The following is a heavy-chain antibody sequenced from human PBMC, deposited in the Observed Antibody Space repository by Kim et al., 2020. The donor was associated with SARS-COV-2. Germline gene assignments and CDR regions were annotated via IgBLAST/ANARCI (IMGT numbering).Heavy chain of an antibody. V-gene: IGHV3-15*01. J-gene: IGHJ6*02. Sequence: GGSLRLSCAASGFTFSNAWMSWVRQAPWKGLEWVGRIKSKTDGGTTDYAAPVKGRFTISRDDSKNTLYLQMNSLKTEDTAVYYCTTDIVEHYYGSGSVYGMDVWGQGTTVTVSS. CDR1: GFTFSNAW. CDR2: IKSKTDGGTT. CDR3: TTDIVEHYYGSGSVYGMDV. D-gene: IGHD3-10*01.